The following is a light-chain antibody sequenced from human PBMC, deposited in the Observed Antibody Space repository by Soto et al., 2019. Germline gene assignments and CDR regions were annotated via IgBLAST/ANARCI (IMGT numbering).Light chain of an antibody. J-gene: IGLJ2*01. CDR3: SSYAGPSVSVV. V-gene: IGLV2-23*02. CDR2: EVN. CDR1: SSDVGSYNS. Sequence: QSALTQPASVSGSPGQSITISCTGTSSDVGSYNSVSWYQQHPDKVPKLMIYEVNKRPSGVSDRFSGSKSGNTASLTISGLQAEDEADYSCSSYAGPSVSVVFGGGTKLTGL.